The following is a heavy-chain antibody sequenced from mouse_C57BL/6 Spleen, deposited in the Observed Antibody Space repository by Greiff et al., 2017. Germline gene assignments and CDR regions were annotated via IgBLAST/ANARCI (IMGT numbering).Heavy chain of an antibody. V-gene: IGHV1-39*01. J-gene: IGHJ3*01. CDR3: AGSGTAWFAY. D-gene: IGHD4-1*01. CDR2: INPNSGTT. CDR1: GYSFTDSN. Sequence: EVPLQQSGPELVKPGASVKISCKASGYSFTDSNMNWVKQSNGKSLEWIGVINPNSGTTSYNQTFKGKATLTVDQSSSTAYLQLNSLTSVDSAVYYCAGSGTAWFAYWGQGTLVTVSA.